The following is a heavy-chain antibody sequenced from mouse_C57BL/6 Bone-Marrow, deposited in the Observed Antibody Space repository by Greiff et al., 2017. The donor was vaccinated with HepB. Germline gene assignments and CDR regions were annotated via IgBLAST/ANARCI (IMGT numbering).Heavy chain of an antibody. CDR3: RGYFDY. CDR1: GFNFKNTY. CDR2: IDPANGNT. Sequence: VQLQQSVAELVRPGASVKLSCTASGFNFKNTYMHWVKQRPEQGLEWIGRIDPANGNTKYAPKFQGKATITADTSSNTAYLQLSSLTSEDTAIYYCRGYFDYWGQGTTLTVSS. J-gene: IGHJ2*01. V-gene: IGHV14-3*01.